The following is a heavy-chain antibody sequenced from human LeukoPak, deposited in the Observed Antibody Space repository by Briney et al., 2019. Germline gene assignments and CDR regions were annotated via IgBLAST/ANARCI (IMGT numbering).Heavy chain of an antibody. V-gene: IGHV1-2*02. J-gene: IGHJ4*02. D-gene: IGHD2-2*01. CDR1: GDTFTGDY. CDR3: ARDSRSVVVPAAMPAN. Sequence: WASVKVSCTASGDTFTGDYVHCVRQSPGQGGRWWGWINPNSGGTNYAQKFQGRVTMTRDTSISTAYMELSRLRSDDTAVYYCARDSRSVVVPAAMPANWGQGTLVTVSS. CDR2: INPNSGGT.